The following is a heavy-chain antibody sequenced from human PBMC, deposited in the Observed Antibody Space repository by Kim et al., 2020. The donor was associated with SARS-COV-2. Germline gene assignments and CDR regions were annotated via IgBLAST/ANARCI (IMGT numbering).Heavy chain of an antibody. CDR1: GFSLSTSGVG. D-gene: IGHD2-2*01. CDR3: AHPQIYCSSTSCYANWFDP. CDR2: IYWNDDK. J-gene: IGHJ5*02. V-gene: IGHV2-5*01. Sequence: SGPTLVNPTQTLTLTCTFSGFSLSTSGVGVGWIRQPPGKALEWLALIYWNDDKRYSPSLKSRLTITKDTSKNQVVLTMTNMDPVDTATYYCAHPQIYCSSTSCYANWFDPWGQGTLVTVSS.